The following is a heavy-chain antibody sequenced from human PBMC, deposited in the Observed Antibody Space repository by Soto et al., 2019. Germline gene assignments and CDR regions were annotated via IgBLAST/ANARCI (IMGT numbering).Heavy chain of an antibody. CDR1: GGSISSYY. Sequence: SETLSLTSTVSGGSISSYYWSWIRQPPGKGLEWIGYIYYSGSTNYNPSPKSRVTISVDTSKNQFSLKLSSVTAADTAVYYCARDSVSVTMSYYYYGLDIWGQATTVPVSS. J-gene: IGHJ6*02. D-gene: IGHD3-22*01. V-gene: IGHV4-59*01. CDR2: IYYSGST. CDR3: ARDSVSVTMSYYYYGLDI.